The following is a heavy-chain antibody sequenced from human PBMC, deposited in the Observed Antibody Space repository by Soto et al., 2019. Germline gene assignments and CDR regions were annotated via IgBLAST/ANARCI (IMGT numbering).Heavy chain of an antibody. V-gene: IGHV1-69*12. D-gene: IGHD3-22*01. Sequence: QVQLVQSGAEVKKPGSSVKISCKASGGTFSSYAISWVRQAPGQGLEWMGGIIPIFGTANYAQKFQGRVTSTADESTSTAYMELSSLRSEDPAVYYCARAGYHYYDSSGYYSQGAFDIWGQGTMVTVSS. CDR3: ARAGYHYYDSSGYYSQGAFDI. CDR2: IIPIFGTA. J-gene: IGHJ3*02. CDR1: GGTFSSYA.